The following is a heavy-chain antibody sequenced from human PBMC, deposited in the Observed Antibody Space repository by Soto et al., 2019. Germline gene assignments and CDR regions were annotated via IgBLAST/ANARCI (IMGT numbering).Heavy chain of an antibody. Sequence: SVKVSCKASGFTFTSSAVQWVRQARGQRLEWIGWIVVGSGNTNYAQKFQERVTITRDMSTSTAYMELSSLRSEDTAVYYCAAPYFSGGSCYPYAFDIWGQGTIVTVSS. D-gene: IGHD2-15*01. CDR3: AAPYFSGGSCYPYAFDI. CDR2: IVVGSGNT. CDR1: GFTFTSSA. J-gene: IGHJ3*02. V-gene: IGHV1-58*01.